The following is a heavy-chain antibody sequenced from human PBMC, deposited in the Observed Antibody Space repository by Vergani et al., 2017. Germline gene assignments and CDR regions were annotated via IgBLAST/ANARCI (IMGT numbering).Heavy chain of an antibody. CDR1: GFTFSSYA. D-gene: IGHD6-19*01. Sequence: VQLVESGGGVVQPGRSLRLSCAASGFTFSSYAMHWVRQAPGKGLEYVSAISSNGGSTYYADSVKGRFTISRDNSKNTLYLQMSSLRAEDTAVYYCVKWEDRGIAVAGLFDYWGQGTLVTVSS. J-gene: IGHJ4*02. V-gene: IGHV3-64D*06. CDR2: ISSNGGST. CDR3: VKWEDRGIAVAGLFDY.